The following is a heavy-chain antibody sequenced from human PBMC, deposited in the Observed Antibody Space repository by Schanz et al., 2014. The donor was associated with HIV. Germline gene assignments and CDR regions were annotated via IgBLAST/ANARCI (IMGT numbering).Heavy chain of an antibody. D-gene: IGHD3-16*01. V-gene: IGHV3-15*01. Sequence: EVQLLEFGGGSVRPGESLRLSCLASGFTFNNYAMSWVRQAPGKGLEWVGRIKSKIDGGAADYAAAVKGRFTISRDDSKSTLYVQMNRLKTEDTGVYYCTTDSEPYVYWGQGTLVTVSS. CDR2: IKSKIDGGAA. CDR1: GFTFNNYA. CDR3: TTDSEPYVY. J-gene: IGHJ4*02.